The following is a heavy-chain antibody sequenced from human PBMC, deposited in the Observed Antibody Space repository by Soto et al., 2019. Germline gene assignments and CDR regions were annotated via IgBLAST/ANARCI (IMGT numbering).Heavy chain of an antibody. CDR1: SYY. V-gene: IGHV4-39*01. Sequence: SYYWGWIRQPPGKGLEWIGSIYYSGSTYYNPSLKSRVTISVDTSKNQFSLKLSSVTAADTAVYYCARHTPAISISDHWGQGTLVTVSS. J-gene: IGHJ4*02. CDR3: ARHTPAISISDH. D-gene: IGHD2-15*01. CDR2: IYYSGST.